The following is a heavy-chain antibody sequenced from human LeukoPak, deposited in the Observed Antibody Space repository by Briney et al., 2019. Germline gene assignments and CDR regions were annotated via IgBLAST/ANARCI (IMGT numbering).Heavy chain of an antibody. CDR2: MNPNSGNT. CDR3: ATDPGSSYP. Sequence: ASVKVSCKASGYTFTSYDINWVRQATGQGLEWMGWMNPNSGNTGYAQKFQGRVTMTEDTSTDTAYMELSSLRSEDTAVYYCATDPGSSYPWGQGTLVTVSS. D-gene: IGHD6-13*01. V-gene: IGHV1-8*01. CDR1: GYTFTSYD. J-gene: IGHJ5*02.